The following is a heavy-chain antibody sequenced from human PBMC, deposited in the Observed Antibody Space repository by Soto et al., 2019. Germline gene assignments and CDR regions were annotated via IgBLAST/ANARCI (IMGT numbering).Heavy chain of an antibody. CDR3: ARGDMGGCRTSSAN. CDR2: IVPNIGTV. V-gene: IGHV1-69*06. CDR1: GYRLTVDY. Sequence: SSLKVAWKASGYRLTVDYRRGGRQAPEQGLEWMGGIVPNIGTVNYAQKFRGRVAITADKSTGTAYMGRSSLRSADPARYYWARGDMGGCRTSSANWGKGTLVLVFS. J-gene: IGHJ1*01. D-gene: IGHD2-15*01.